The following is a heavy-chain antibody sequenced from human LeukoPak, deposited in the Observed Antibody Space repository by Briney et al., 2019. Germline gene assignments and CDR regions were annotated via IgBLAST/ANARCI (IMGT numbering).Heavy chain of an antibody. J-gene: IGHJ4*02. Sequence: SVKVSCKASGGTFSSYAISWVRQAPGQGLEWMGGIIPIFGTANYAQKFQGRVTITADESTSTAYMELSSLRSEDTAVYYCARGIYGSGIPDCWGQGTLVTVSS. V-gene: IGHV1-69*13. D-gene: IGHD3-10*01. CDR1: GGTFSSYA. CDR2: IIPIFGTA. CDR3: ARGIYGSGIPDC.